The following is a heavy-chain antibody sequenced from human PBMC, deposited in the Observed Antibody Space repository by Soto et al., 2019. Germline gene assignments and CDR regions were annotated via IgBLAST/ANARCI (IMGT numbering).Heavy chain of an antibody. CDR3: AREYQLPRSWVDY. Sequence: EVQLVESGGGLVQPGGSLRLSCAASGFTFSSYSMNWVRQAPGKGLEWVSYISSSSSTIYYADSVKGRFTISRDNAKNSLYLQITSLRAEDTAVYYSAREYQLPRSWVDYWGQGTLVTVSS. D-gene: IGHD2-2*01. CDR2: ISSSSSTI. CDR1: GFTFSSYS. J-gene: IGHJ4*02. V-gene: IGHV3-48*01.